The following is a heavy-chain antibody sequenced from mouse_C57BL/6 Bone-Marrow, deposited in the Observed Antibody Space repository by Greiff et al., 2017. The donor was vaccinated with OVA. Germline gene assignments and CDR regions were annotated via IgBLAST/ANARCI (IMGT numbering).Heavy chain of an antibody. CDR1: GYTFTGYW. J-gene: IGHJ3*01. V-gene: IGHV1-9*01. CDR3: ARNPCSYFAY. D-gene: IGHD1-1*01. Sequence: QVQLQQSGAELMKPGASVKLSCKATGYTFTGYWIEWVKQRPGHGLEWIGEILPGSGSTNYKEKFKGKVTFTADKSSNTDYMQLSRLTTEDSAINSTARNPCSYFAYWGQGTLVTVSA. CDR2: ILPGSGST.